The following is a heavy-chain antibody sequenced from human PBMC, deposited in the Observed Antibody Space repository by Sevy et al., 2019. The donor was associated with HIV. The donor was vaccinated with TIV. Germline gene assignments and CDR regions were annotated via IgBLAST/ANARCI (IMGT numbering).Heavy chain of an antibody. V-gene: IGHV4-34*01. CDR3: ATLDVRGYSYGYPYYYSDGTDV. D-gene: IGHD5-18*01. CDR2: INHSGSS. CDR1: GGSFGGYY. J-gene: IGHJ6*01. Sequence: SETLSLTCAVYGGSFGGYYWSWIRQPPGKGLEWIGEINHSGSSNYNPSLKSRVTISVDTSKNQFSLKLSSVTAADTAVYYCATLDVRGYSYGYPYYYSDGTDVWGQGTTVTVSS.